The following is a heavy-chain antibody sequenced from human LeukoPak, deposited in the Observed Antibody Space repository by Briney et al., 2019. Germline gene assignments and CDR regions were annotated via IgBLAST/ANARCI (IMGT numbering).Heavy chain of an antibody. D-gene: IGHD2-2*01. CDR3: AKDWDIVVVPAADLEYFQH. Sequence: GGSLRLSCAASGFTFSDYYMSWIRQAPGKGLEWVSYISSSGSTIYYADSVKGRFTISRDNAKNSLYLQMNSLRAEDTAVYYCAKDWDIVVVPAADLEYFQHWGQGTLVTVSS. CDR1: GFTFSDYY. CDR2: ISSSGSTI. J-gene: IGHJ1*01. V-gene: IGHV3-11*01.